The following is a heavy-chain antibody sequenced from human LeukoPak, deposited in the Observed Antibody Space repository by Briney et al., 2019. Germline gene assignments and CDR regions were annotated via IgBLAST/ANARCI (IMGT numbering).Heavy chain of an antibody. CDR3: AKDGGYSKYDNYHFDY. Sequence: GGSLRLSCAASGFTFSSYAMHWVRQAPGKGLEWVAVISYDGSNKYYADSVKGRFTISRDNSKNTLFLQMDSLRAEDTAIYYCAKDGGYSKYDNYHFDYWGQGTLVTVSS. D-gene: IGHD5-12*01. CDR1: GFTFSSYA. CDR2: ISYDGSNK. V-gene: IGHV3-30-3*01. J-gene: IGHJ4*02.